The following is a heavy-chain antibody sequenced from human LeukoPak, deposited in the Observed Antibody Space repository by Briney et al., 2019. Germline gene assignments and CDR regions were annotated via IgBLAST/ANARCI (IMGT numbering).Heavy chain of an antibody. CDR2: IYHSGST. J-gene: IGHJ4*02. D-gene: IGHD6-13*01. CDR1: GGSISSSNW. CDR3: AREGGKAGIAAAGTFDY. Sequence: SETLSLTCAVSGGSISSSNWWSWVRQPPGKGLEWIGGIYHSGSTNYNPSLKSRVTISVDKSKNQFSLKLSSVTAADTAVYYCAREGGKAGIAAAGTFDYWGQGTLVTVSS. V-gene: IGHV4-4*02.